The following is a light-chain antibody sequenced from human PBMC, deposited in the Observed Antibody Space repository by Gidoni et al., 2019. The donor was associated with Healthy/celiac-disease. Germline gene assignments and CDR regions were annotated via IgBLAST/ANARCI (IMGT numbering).Light chain of an antibody. CDR3: QQYYSTLL. Sequence: NCKSSQSVLYSSNNKNYLAWYQQKPGQPPKLLIYWASTRESGVPDRFSGSGSGTDFTLTISSLQAEDVAVYYCQQYYSTLLFAPGTKVDI. CDR2: WAS. V-gene: IGKV4-1*01. CDR1: QSVLYSSNNKNY. J-gene: IGKJ3*01.